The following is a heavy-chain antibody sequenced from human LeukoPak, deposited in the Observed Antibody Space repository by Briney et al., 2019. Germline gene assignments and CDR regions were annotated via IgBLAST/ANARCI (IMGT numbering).Heavy chain of an antibody. CDR1: GGSFSGYY. V-gene: IGHV4-59*01. D-gene: IGHD1-14*01. CDR2: IYYSGST. J-gene: IGHJ4*02. CDR3: ARDSLAYMAFDY. Sequence: SETLSLTCAVYGGSFSGYYWSWIRQPPGKGLEWIGYIYYSGSTNYNPSLKSRVTISVDTSKNQFSLKLSSVTAADTAVYYCARDSLAYMAFDYWGQGTLVTVSS.